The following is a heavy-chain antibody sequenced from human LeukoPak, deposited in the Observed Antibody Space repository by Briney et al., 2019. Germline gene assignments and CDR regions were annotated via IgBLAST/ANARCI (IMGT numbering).Heavy chain of an antibody. CDR2: IDPSDSYT. Sequence: GESLKISCKGSGYSFTSYWISWVRQMPGKGLEWMGRIDPSDSYTNYSPSFQGHVTISADKSISTAYLQWSSLKASDTAMYYCARHEDPTVWGVIITGIDYWGQGTLVTVSS. V-gene: IGHV5-10-1*01. J-gene: IGHJ4*02. D-gene: IGHD3-10*01. CDR3: ARHEDPTVWGVIITGIDY. CDR1: GYSFTSYW.